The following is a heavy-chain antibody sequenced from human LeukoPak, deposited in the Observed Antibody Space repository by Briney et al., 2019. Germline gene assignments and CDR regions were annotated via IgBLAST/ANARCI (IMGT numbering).Heavy chain of an antibody. J-gene: IGHJ4*02. CDR3: TQDYHTVGYYSSDY. V-gene: IGHV3-23*01. CDR2: LSGSGTTT. D-gene: IGHD2-8*02. Sequence: GGSLRLSCAASGVTFSDYAMSWVRQVPGKGLEWVSTLSGSGTTTFYANSVKGRFTISRDSSKNTLYLQMNNLRAADTALYYCTQDYHTVGYYSSDYWGQGTLVTVSS. CDR1: GVTFSDYA.